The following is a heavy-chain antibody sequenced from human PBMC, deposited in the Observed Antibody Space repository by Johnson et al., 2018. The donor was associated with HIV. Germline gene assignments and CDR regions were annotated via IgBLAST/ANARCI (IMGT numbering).Heavy chain of an antibody. V-gene: IGHV3-7*03. D-gene: IGHD4-11*01. CDR1: GFPFSSFW. CDR2: INQDGREK. Sequence: VQLVESGGGLVQPGGSLRLSCVVSGFPFSSFWMHWVRQTPGKGLEWVANINQDGREKYYVDSARGRFTISRDNPKNSFYLQMNSLRADDTAVYYCARETRDDAFDIWGQGTMVTVSS. J-gene: IGHJ3*02. CDR3: ARETRDDAFDI.